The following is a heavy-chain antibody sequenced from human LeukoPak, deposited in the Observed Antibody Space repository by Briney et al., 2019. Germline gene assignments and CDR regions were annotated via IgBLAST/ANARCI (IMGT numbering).Heavy chain of an antibody. D-gene: IGHD6-13*01. CDR3: AKQIAAAGNFDY. Sequence: ASVKVSCKASGGTFSSYAISWVRQAPGQGLEWMGWISAYNGNTNYAQKLQGRVTMTTDTSTSTAYMELRSLGSDDTAVYYCAKQIAAAGNFDYWGQGTLVTVSS. CDR1: GGTFSSYA. CDR2: ISAYNGNT. J-gene: IGHJ4*02. V-gene: IGHV1-18*01.